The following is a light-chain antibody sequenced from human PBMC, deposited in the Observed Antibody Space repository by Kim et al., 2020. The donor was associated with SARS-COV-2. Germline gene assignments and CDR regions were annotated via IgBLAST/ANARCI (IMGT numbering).Light chain of an antibody. J-gene: IGKJ1*01. CDR1: HSVSRW. CDR2: RAT. Sequence: ASVWARVPITCRASHSVSRWLAWYQQKPGKSPKLLIYRATDLESGIPSRFSGSGSETDFTLTISSLQPDDFATYYCQQYNNFSWSFGHGTKVDIK. CDR3: QQYNNFSWS. V-gene: IGKV1-5*03.